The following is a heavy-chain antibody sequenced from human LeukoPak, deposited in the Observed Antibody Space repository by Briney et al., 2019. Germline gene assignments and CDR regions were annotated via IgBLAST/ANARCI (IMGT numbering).Heavy chain of an antibody. CDR1: GYTFTSYG. D-gene: IGHD6-19*01. CDR3: ARSEGIIAVAGPYDY. Sequence: GASVKVSCKASGYTFTSYGISWVRQAPGQGLEWMGWISAYNGNTNYAQKLQGRVTMTTDTSTSTAYMELRSPRSDDTAVYYCARSEGIIAVAGPYDYWGQGTLVTVSS. CDR2: ISAYNGNT. J-gene: IGHJ4*02. V-gene: IGHV1-18*01.